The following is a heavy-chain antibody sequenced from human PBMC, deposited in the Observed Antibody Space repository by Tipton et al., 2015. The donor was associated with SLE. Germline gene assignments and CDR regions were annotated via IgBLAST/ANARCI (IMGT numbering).Heavy chain of an antibody. CDR3: ARGHDSSGVDY. Sequence: TLSLTCTVSGGSISSGSYYWSWIRQPAGKGLEWIGRIYTSGSTNYNPSLKSRVTISVDTSKNQFSLKLSSVTAADTAVYYCARGHDSSGVDYWGQGTLVTVSS. CDR1: GGSISSGSYY. V-gene: IGHV4-61*02. J-gene: IGHJ4*02. D-gene: IGHD3-22*01. CDR2: IYTSGST.